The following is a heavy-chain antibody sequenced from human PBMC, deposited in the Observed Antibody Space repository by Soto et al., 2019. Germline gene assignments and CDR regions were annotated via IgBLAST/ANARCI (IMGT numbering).Heavy chain of an antibody. D-gene: IGHD5-18*01. CDR3: ARQGIGVDTAYLAF. V-gene: IGHV4-59*08. J-gene: IGHJ4*02. CDR2: VYYSGST. CDR1: GVSISSYY. Sequence: SETLSLTCAVSGVSISSYYWSWIRQPPGKGLEWIGNVYYSGSTRYNPSLKSRLTISLDPSNSHFSLRLASVSAADTAVYYCARQGIGVDTAYLAFWGQGTPVTVSS.